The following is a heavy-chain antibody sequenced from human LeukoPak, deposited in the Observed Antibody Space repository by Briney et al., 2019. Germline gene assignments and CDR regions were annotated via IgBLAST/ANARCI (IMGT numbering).Heavy chain of an antibody. D-gene: IGHD6-6*01. J-gene: IGHJ6*02. Sequence: PGGSLRLSCAASGFTFSSYGMHWVRQAPGKGLEWVAVISYDGSKKYYVDSAKGRFTISRDNPKKMVYLEMNSLRVEDTALYYCVKSRGPYSSSSGYGMDVWGQGTTVIVSS. V-gene: IGHV3-30*18. CDR3: VKSRGPYSSSSGYGMDV. CDR1: GFTFSSYG. CDR2: ISYDGSKK.